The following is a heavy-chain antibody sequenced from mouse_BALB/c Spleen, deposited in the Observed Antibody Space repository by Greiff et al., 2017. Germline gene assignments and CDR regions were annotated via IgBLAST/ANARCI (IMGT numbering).Heavy chain of an antibody. D-gene: IGHD2-1*01. Sequence: DVKLVESGGGLVKPGGSLKLSCAASGFTFSSYAMSWVRQTPEKRLEWVASISSGGSTYYPDSVKGRFTISRDNARNILYLQMSSLRSEDTAMYYCARAPYGNYGFAYWGQGTRVTVSA. CDR3: ARAPYGNYGFAY. CDR1: GFTFSSYA. J-gene: IGHJ3*01. CDR2: ISSGGST. V-gene: IGHV5-6-5*01.